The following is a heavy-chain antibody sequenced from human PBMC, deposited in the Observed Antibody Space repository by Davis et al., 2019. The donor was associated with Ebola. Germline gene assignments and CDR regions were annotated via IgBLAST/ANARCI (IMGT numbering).Heavy chain of an antibody. CDR2: FYGSGNT. CDR1: GDSLSSKDDY. CDR3: ASGGYSGYDGYFDD. D-gene: IGHD5-12*01. J-gene: IGHJ4*02. Sequence: SETLSLTCSVSGDSLSSKDDYWGSIRQPPGKGLDWIGTFYGSGNTYYNPSLKSRVKISVDTTKKQFSLKLTSVTAADTALYYCASGGYSGYDGYFDDWGQGTLVTVSS. V-gene: IGHV4-39*01.